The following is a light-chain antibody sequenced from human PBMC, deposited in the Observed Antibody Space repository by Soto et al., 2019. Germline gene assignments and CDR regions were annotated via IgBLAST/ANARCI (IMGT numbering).Light chain of an antibody. CDR3: QQRSNWPPIT. Sequence: ETVLTQSPLTLSLSPREKATFSCRASQSVSSYLARCQQEPGQDPRLLIYDASNRATGIPARFSGGGSGTDFTLSIDNLEPEDFAIYYCQQRSNWPPITFGQGTRLEIK. CDR2: DAS. V-gene: IGKV3-11*01. J-gene: IGKJ5*01. CDR1: QSVSSY.